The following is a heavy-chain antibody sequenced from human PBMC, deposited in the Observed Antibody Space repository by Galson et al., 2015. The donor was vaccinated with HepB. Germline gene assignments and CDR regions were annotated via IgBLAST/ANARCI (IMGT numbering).Heavy chain of an antibody. Sequence: SVKVSCKASGYTFTGYYLHWVRQAPGQGLEWMGWINPSGGATNYAQKFQGRVTMTRDTSISTAYMDLSRLTSDDTAVYYCARDGTLGWLIHYWGQGTLVTVSS. V-gene: IGHV1-2*02. CDR1: GYTFTGYY. CDR2: INPSGGAT. D-gene: IGHD2-15*01. CDR3: ARDGTLGWLIHY. J-gene: IGHJ4*02.